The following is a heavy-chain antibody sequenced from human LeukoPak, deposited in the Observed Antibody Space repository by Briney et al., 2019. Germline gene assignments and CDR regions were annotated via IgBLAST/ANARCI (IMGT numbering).Heavy chain of an antibody. CDR1: GFTVSDYS. J-gene: IGHJ4*02. Sequence: GGSLRLSCAASGFTVSDYSMSWVRQAPGKGLEWVSAISGSGSYTDYADSVKGQFTISKDNAKNSLYLQMNSLRAEDTAVYYCARVEASGYDYGAFDYWGQGTLVTVSS. CDR3: ARVEASGYDYGAFDY. D-gene: IGHD5-12*01. V-gene: IGHV3-11*06. CDR2: ISGSGSYT.